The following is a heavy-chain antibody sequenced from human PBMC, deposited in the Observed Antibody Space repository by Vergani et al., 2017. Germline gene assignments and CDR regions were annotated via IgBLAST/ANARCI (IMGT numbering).Heavy chain of an antibody. J-gene: IGHJ4*02. Sequence: QVQLVQSGAEVKKPGASVKVSCKASGYTFTSYGISWVRQAPGQGLEWMGWISTYNGNTNYPQRLQGRVTMTTDTFTSTAYMELRSLRSDDTAVYYCARVGYYYGSGSYSPDYWGQGTLVTVSS. CDR1: GYTFTSYG. CDR2: ISTYNGNT. V-gene: IGHV1-18*01. D-gene: IGHD3-10*01. CDR3: ARVGYYYGSGSYSPDY.